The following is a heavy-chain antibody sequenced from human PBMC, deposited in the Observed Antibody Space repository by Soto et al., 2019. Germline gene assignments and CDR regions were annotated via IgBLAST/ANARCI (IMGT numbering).Heavy chain of an antibody. V-gene: IGHV1-18*01. CDR3: ARDFYRHESGAYEDTFDV. CDR1: GYTFTSYG. Sequence: QVQLVQSGAEVKKPGDSVKVSCKASGYTFTSYGISFVRQAPGEGLEWMGWVSTYNGETNYAQKFRGRVSMTTDTSTNTAYMELRSLRSDDTAVFYCARDFYRHESGAYEDTFDVWGQGTIMTVSS. CDR2: VSTYNGET. D-gene: IGHD2-15*01. J-gene: IGHJ3*01.